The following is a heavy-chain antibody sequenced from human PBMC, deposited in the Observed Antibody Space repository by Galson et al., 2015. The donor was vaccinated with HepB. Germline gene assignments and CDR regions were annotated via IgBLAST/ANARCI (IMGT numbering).Heavy chain of an antibody. J-gene: IGHJ4*02. D-gene: IGHD2-2*01. CDR3: AKGRREDIVVVPTPSPSDY. CDR2: ISGSAIST. Sequence: SLRLSCAATGFTVRSYAMSWVRQAPGKGLEWVSGISGSAISTYYADSVKGRFTISRDNSKNKLFLQMNSLRPEDTAIYYCAKGRREDIVVVPTPSPSDYWGQGTLVTVSS. V-gene: IGHV3-23*01. CDR1: GFTVRSYA.